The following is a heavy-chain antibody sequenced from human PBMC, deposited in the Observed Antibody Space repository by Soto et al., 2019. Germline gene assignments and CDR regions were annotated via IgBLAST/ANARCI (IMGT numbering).Heavy chain of an antibody. J-gene: IGHJ4*02. V-gene: IGHV3-23*01. Sequence: QPGGSLRLSCAASGFTFSSYAMSWVRQAPGKGLEWVSAISGSGGSTYYADSVKGRFTISRDNSKNTLYLQMNSLRAEDTAVYYCAKVKVADIVVVPAASFDYWGQGTLVTVSS. CDR2: ISGSGGST. CDR1: GFTFSSYA. CDR3: AKVKVADIVVVPAASFDY. D-gene: IGHD2-2*01.